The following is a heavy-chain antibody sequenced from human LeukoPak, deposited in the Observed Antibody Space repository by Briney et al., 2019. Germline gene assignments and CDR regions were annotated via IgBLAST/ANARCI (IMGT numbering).Heavy chain of an antibody. J-gene: IGHJ4*02. Sequence: GGSLRLSCAASGFTFSSYGMHWVRQAPGKGLEWVAFIRYDGSNKYYADSVKGRFTISRDNSKNTLYLRMNSLRAEDTAVYYCAKTWITIFGVVIHFDYWGQGTLVTVSS. D-gene: IGHD3-3*01. CDR3: AKTWITIFGVVIHFDY. V-gene: IGHV3-30*02. CDR1: GFTFSSYG. CDR2: IRYDGSNK.